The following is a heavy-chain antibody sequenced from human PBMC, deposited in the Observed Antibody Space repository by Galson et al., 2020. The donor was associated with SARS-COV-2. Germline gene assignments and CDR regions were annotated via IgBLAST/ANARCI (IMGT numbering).Heavy chain of an antibody. Sequence: SETLSLTCAVYGGSFSGYYWSWIRQPPGKGLEWIGEINHSGSTNYNPSLKSRVTISVDTSKNQFSLKLSSVTAADTAVYYCARGQLATNISGYYYYYYYGMDVWGQGTTVTVSS. CDR2: INHSGST. J-gene: IGHJ6*02. D-gene: IGHD5-12*01. V-gene: IGHV4-34*01. CDR3: ARGQLATNISGYYYYYYYGMDV. CDR1: GGSFSGYY.